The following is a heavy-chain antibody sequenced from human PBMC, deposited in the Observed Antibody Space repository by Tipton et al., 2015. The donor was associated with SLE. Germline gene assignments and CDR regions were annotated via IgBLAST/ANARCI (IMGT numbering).Heavy chain of an antibody. J-gene: IGHJ4*02. CDR2: IYQSGST. Sequence: TLSLTCTVSGDSIISGGYYWSWIRQHPGKDLELIGFIYQSGSTYYNPSLRSRVIISLDRSKNQFSLNLTSLTAADTAIYYCARDLKFLDYWGQGIHVTVSS. CDR3: ARDLKFLDY. CDR1: GDSIISGGYY. V-gene: IGHV4-31*03.